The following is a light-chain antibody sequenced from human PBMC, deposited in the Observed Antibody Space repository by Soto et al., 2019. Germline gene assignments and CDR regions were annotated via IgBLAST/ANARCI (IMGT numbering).Light chain of an antibody. V-gene: IGLV1-44*01. J-gene: IGLJ2*01. CDR2: SNN. CDR1: SSNIGSNT. Sequence: QSVLTQPPSASGTPGQWVTLSCSGSSSNIGSNTVNWYQQLPGTAPKLLIYSNNQRPSGVPDRFSGSKSGNSASLAISGLQSEDEADYYCAAWDDSLNGPVFGGGTKLTVL. CDR3: AAWDDSLNGPV.